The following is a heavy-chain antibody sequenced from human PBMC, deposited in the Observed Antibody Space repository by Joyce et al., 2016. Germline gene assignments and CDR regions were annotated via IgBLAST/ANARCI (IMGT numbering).Heavy chain of an antibody. J-gene: IGHJ5*02. D-gene: IGHD6-6*01. CDR2: INTDGSRT. V-gene: IGHV3-74*01. CDR3: VRGISARPGGPNWFDP. CDR1: GFSFSGYW. Sequence: EVQLVESGGGLVQPGGFLRLSCAASGFSFSGYWIHWVRQAPGKGLVWVSRINTDGSRTRCAESVKGIFTISRDNAKNTLYLQMNSLRAEDTAVYYCVRGISARPGGPNWFDPWGQGTLVTVSS.